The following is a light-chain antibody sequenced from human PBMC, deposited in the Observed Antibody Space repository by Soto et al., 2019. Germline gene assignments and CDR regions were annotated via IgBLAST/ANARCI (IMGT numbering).Light chain of an antibody. V-gene: IGLV2-14*03. CDR3: CSYAGSYTFV. CDR2: DVS. CDR1: KSDVGGYNY. Sequence: QSALTQPASVSGSPGQSITISCTGTKSDVGGYNYVSWYQQHPGKAPKLMIYDVSNRPSGVSDRFSGSKSGNTASLTISGLQAEDEADYYCCSYAGSYTFVFGTGTKVTVL. J-gene: IGLJ1*01.